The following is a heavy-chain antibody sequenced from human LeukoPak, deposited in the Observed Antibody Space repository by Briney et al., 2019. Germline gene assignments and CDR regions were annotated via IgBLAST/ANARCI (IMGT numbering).Heavy chain of an antibody. Sequence: GASVKVSCKASGYTFTSYGISWVRQAPGQGLEWMGWISVYNGNTNYAQKLQGRVTMTTDTSTSTAYMELRSLRSEDTAVYYCATGTRIVGATVRSYMDVWGKGTTVTVSS. V-gene: IGHV1-18*01. CDR1: GYTFTSYG. D-gene: IGHD1-26*01. CDR2: ISVYNGNT. CDR3: ATGTRIVGATVRSYMDV. J-gene: IGHJ6*03.